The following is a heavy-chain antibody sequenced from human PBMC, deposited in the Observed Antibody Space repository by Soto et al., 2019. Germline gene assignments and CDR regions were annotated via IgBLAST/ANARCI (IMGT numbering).Heavy chain of an antibody. D-gene: IGHD6-19*01. CDR3: AKEGEHSSGWANFDY. CDR1: GFTFSSYA. J-gene: IGHJ4*02. CDR2: ISGSGGST. V-gene: IGHV3-23*01. Sequence: EVQLLESGGGLVQPGGSLRLSCAASGFTFSSYAMSWVRQAPGKGLEWVSAISGSGGSTYYADSVKGRFTISRDNSKNTLYLKMNSLRAEDTAVYCCAKEGEHSSGWANFDYWGQGTLVTVSS.